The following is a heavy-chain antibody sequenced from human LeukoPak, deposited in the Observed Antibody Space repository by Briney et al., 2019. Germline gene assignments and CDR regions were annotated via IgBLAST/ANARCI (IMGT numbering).Heavy chain of an antibody. D-gene: IGHD5-12*01. CDR2: IIPIFGTA. CDR3: ARGDIVATRAFDY. Sequence: SVKVSCKASGGTFSSYAICWVRQAPGQGLEWMGGIIPIFGTANYAQKFQGRVTITADKSTSTAYMELSSLRSEDTAVYYCARGDIVATRAFDYWGQGTLVTVSS. J-gene: IGHJ4*02. V-gene: IGHV1-69*06. CDR1: GGTFSSYA.